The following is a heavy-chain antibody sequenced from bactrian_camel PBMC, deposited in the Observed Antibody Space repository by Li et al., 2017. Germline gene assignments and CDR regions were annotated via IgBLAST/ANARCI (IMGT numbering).Heavy chain of an antibody. D-gene: IGHD5*01. CDR1: GDTYSLLC. J-gene: IGHJ4*01. V-gene: IGHV3S53*01. CDR2: IDKDGRT. CDR3: AASGDVWGQCKLILSIYRF. Sequence: HVQLVESGGGSVQAGESLRLSCETSGDTYSLLCMGWFRQAPGKEREGVAVIDKDGRTSYADSVKGRFTITRDNAENTVYLQMDALEPEDTAMYYCAASGDVWGQCKLILSIYRFWGQGTQVTVS.